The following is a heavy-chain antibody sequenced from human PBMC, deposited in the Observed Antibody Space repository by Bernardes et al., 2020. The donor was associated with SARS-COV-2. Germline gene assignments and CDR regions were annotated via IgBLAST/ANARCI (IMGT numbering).Heavy chain of an antibody. Sequence: RGSLRPSCAASGLTFSSDSMNWVRQAPGKGLEWVSYMSGSSRGTKFYADSVKGRFTISRDNAKNSLYLQMNSLRDEDTAVYYCVKVSGSYRLDYWGQGTLVTVSS. CDR2: MSGSSRGTK. V-gene: IGHV3-48*02. J-gene: IGHJ4*02. CDR3: VKVSGSYRLDY. D-gene: IGHD3-10*01. CDR1: GLTFSSDS.